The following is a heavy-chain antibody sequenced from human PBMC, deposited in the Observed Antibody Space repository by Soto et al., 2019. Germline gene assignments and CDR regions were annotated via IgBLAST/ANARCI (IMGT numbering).Heavy chain of an antibody. CDR3: AKADIVVVPAAWGYYFDY. D-gene: IGHD2-2*01. CDR2: ISGSGGST. CDR1: GFTFSSYA. Sequence: GGSLRLSCAASGFTFSSYAMSWVRQAPGKGLEWVSAISGSGGSTYYADSVKGRFTISRDNSKNTLYLQMNSLRAEDTAVYYCAKADIVVVPAAWGYYFDYWGQGTLVTVSS. V-gene: IGHV3-23*01. J-gene: IGHJ4*02.